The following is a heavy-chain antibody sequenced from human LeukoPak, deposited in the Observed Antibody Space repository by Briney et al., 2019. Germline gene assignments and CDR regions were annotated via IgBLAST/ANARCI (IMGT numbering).Heavy chain of an antibody. D-gene: IGHD5-24*01. CDR3: ARDSRRDGYNWNFDY. Sequence: GGSLRLSCAASGFTFSSYAMHWVRQAPGKGLEWVAVISYDGSNKYYADSVKGRFTISRDNSKNTLYLQMNSLRAEDTAVYYCARDSRRDGYNWNFDYWGQGTLVTVYS. CDR2: ISYDGSNK. J-gene: IGHJ4*02. V-gene: IGHV3-30*04. CDR1: GFTFSSYA.